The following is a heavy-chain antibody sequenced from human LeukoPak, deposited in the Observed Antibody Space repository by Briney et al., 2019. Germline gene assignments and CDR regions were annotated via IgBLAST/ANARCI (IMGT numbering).Heavy chain of an antibody. D-gene: IGHD6-19*01. Sequence: NPSETLSLTCTVSGASISSSGYYWGWILQPPGKGPEWIGSLYYTGSTFYNPSLKSRVTISRDTSKNQFSLELNSVTAADTALFYCARRSAVFHAFDIWGQGTMVTVSS. CDR3: ARRSAVFHAFDI. CDR1: GASISSSGYY. J-gene: IGHJ3*02. V-gene: IGHV4-39*01. CDR2: LYYTGST.